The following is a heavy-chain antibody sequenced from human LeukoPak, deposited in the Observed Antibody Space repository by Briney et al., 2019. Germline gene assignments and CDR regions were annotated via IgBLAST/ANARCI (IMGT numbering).Heavy chain of an antibody. CDR1: GFTFSAYA. CDR2: IMYDGSDK. CDR3: AKLPSQLSY. Sequence: GGSLRLSCAASGFTFSAYAMHWVRQAPGKGLEWVAFIMYDGSDKYYADSVKGRFTVSRDNSKNTLFLQMNSLRADDTAVYYCAKLPSQLSYWGQGTRVTVSS. J-gene: IGHJ4*02. V-gene: IGHV3-30*02. D-gene: IGHD5-18*01.